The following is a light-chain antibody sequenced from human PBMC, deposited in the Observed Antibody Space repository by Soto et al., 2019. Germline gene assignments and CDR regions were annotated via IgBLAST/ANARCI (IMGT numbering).Light chain of an antibody. CDR2: AAS. Sequence: DIQMTQSPSSLSASVRDRVTITCRASQSISSFLNWYQQTPGKAPKLLIYAASRLQSGVPSRFSGRGSGTDFTLTISSLKPSDFAAYYCHHTYSTPITFVQGTRLEIK. V-gene: IGKV1-39*01. J-gene: IGKJ5*01. CDR1: QSISSF. CDR3: HHTYSTPIT.